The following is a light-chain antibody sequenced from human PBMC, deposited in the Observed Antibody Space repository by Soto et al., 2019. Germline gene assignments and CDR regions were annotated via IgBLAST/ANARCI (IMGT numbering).Light chain of an antibody. V-gene: IGKV3-11*01. CDR2: DAS. Sequence: EIVLTQSPGTLSLSPGERATLSCSASQSVSSYLAWYQQKPGQAPRLLIYDASNRATGIPARFSGSGSGTDFTLTISSLEPEDFAVYYCQQRSNWPPTFGQGTRLEIK. J-gene: IGKJ5*01. CDR1: QSVSSY. CDR3: QQRSNWPPT.